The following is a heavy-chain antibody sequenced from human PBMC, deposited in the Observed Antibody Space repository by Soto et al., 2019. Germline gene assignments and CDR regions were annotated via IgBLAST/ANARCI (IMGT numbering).Heavy chain of an antibody. V-gene: IGHV1-24*01. CDR1: GYTLTELS. Sequence: ASVKVSCKVSGYTLTELSMHWVRQAPGKGLEWMGGFDPEDGETIYAQRFQGRVTMTEDTSTDTAYMELSSLRSEDTAVYYCATDGKRGYSYDYWGQGTLVTVSS. CDR2: FDPEDGET. D-gene: IGHD5-18*01. CDR3: ATDGKRGYSYDY. J-gene: IGHJ4*02.